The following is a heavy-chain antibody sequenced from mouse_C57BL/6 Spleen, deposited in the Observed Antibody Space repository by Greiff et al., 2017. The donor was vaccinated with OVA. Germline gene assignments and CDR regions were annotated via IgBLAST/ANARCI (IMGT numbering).Heavy chain of an antibody. CDR3: ARLGYGNYALYYFDY. Sequence: EVQLQQSGPELVKPGASVKMSCKASGYTFTDYNMHWVKQSHGKSLEWIGYINPNNGGTSYTQKFKGKATLTVNKSSSTAYMELRSLTSEDSAVYYCARLGYGNYALYYFDYWGQGTTLTVSS. CDR2: INPNNGGT. CDR1: GYTFTDYN. D-gene: IGHD2-10*02. J-gene: IGHJ2*01. V-gene: IGHV1-22*01.